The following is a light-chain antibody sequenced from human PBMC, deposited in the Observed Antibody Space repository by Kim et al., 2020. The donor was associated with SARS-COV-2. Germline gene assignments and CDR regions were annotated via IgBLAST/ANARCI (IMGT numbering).Light chain of an antibody. CDR1: NVGNKY. Sequence: SYELTQPPSVSVPPGQRVTIPCSGNNVGNKYAFWYQLRPGHSPTLVIYQDSKRPSGISERFSGSNSGNTATLTISETQPDDEADYYCQAWDTFNVVFGGGTQLTVL. V-gene: IGLV3-1*01. CDR3: QAWDTFNVV. J-gene: IGLJ2*01. CDR2: QDS.